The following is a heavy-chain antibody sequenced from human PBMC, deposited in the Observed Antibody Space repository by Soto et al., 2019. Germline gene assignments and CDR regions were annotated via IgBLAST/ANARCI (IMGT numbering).Heavy chain of an antibody. CDR1: GFTFSSFE. J-gene: IGHJ4*02. CDR3: ARDTMRASAAASLDY. D-gene: IGHD6-13*01. Sequence: EMQLEESGGGLVQPGGSLRLSCAASGFTFSSFEFIWVRQAPGKGLRWISYISMSANIKRYADSVKGRFTISRDNAKNSVYLQISSLRADDTAVYYCARDTMRASAAASLDYWGQGTLVIVSS. V-gene: IGHV3-48*03. CDR2: ISMSANIK.